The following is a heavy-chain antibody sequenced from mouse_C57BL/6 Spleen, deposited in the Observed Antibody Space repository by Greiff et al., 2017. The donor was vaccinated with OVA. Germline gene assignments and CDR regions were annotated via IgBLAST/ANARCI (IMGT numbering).Heavy chain of an antibody. Sequence: QVQLQQPGAELVRPGTSVKLSCKASGYTFTSYWMHWVKQRPGQGLAWIGVIDPSDSYTNYNQKFKGKATLTVDTSSSTAYMQLSSLTSEDSAVYYCARRGSNYYAMDYWGQGTSVTVSS. CDR3: ARRGSNYYAMDY. D-gene: IGHD2-5*01. V-gene: IGHV1-59*01. J-gene: IGHJ4*01. CDR1: GYTFTSYW. CDR2: IDPSDSYT.